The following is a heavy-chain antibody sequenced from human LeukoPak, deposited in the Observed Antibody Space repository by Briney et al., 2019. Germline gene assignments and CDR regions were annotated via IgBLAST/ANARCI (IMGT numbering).Heavy chain of an antibody. CDR2: ISSDASDK. J-gene: IGHJ4*02. D-gene: IGHD3-22*01. Sequence: PGGSLRLSCAASGFTFSTYGMHWVRQAPGKGLVGVAVISSDASDKYYADSVKRRFTISRDNSKNTLYVQMNRLRAEDTAVYYCARGDFYDSRGYLGGVDYWGQGTLVTVSS. CDR1: GFTFSTYG. CDR3: ARGDFYDSRGYLGGVDY. V-gene: IGHV3-30*03.